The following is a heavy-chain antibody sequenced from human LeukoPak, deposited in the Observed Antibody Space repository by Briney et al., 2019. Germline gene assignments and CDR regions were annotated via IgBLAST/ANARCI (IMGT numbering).Heavy chain of an antibody. D-gene: IGHD6-19*01. CDR3: ARGRIAVAGRGAYYYYGMDV. CDR1: GGSFSGYY. V-gene: IGHV4-34*01. J-gene: IGHJ6*02. Sequence: SETLSLPCAVYGGSFSGYYWSWIRQPPGKGLEWIGEINHSGSTNYNPSLKSRVTISVDTSKNQFSLKLSSVTAADTAVYYCARGRIAVAGRGAYYYYGMDVWGQGTTVTVSS. CDR2: INHSGST.